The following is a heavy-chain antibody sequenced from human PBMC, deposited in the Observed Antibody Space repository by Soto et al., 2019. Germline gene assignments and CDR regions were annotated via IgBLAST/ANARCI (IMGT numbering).Heavy chain of an antibody. J-gene: IGHJ4*02. D-gene: IGHD2-15*01. CDR1: GFSLNSSGVG. V-gene: IGHV2-5*02. CDR3: AHRYCSGGSCYMSFDY. Sequence: QITLKESGPTLVKPTQTLTLTCTFSGFSLNSSGVGVAWIRQPPGKTLEWLALIYWGDEKLYRPSLKSRLTLTKDTSKNQVVLTMTNMDPVDTATYYCAHRYCSGGSCYMSFDYWGQGTLVTVSS. CDR2: IYWGDEK.